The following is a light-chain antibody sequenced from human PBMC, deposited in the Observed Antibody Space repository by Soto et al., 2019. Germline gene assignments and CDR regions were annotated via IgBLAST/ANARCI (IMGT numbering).Light chain of an antibody. V-gene: IGKV3-20*01. Sequence: EIVLTQSPGTLSLSPGEGDTLSCRASRSVDNNFLAWYQQKPGQAPRLLIYGATSRATGIPDRFSGSGSGTDFTLTINRLEPEDFAVYFCQQYGSTPVTFXQGTKVDIK. J-gene: IGKJ1*01. CDR2: GAT. CDR3: QQYGSTPVT. CDR1: RSVDNNF.